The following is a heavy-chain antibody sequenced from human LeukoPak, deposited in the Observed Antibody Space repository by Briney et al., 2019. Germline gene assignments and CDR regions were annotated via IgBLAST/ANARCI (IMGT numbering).Heavy chain of an antibody. Sequence: SETLSLTCTVSGGSISSYYWSWIRQPPGKGLEWIGYIYYSGSTNYNPSLKSRVTISVDTSKNQFSLKLSSVTAADTAVYYCARHPDLEYSSSSIWLDPWGQGTLVTVSS. CDR2: IYYSGST. D-gene: IGHD6-6*01. CDR1: GGSISSYY. CDR3: ARHPDLEYSSSSIWLDP. J-gene: IGHJ5*02. V-gene: IGHV4-59*08.